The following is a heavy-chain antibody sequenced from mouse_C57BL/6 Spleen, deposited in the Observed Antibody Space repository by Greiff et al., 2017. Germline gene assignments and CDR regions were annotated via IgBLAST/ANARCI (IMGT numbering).Heavy chain of an antibody. CDR3: ARYGYDWYFDV. J-gene: IGHJ1*03. CDR2: IDPSDSET. Sequence: QVQLQQPGAELVRPGSSVKLSCKASGYTFTSYWMHWVKQRPIQGLEWIGNIDPSDSETHYNQKFTDKATLAVDKSSSTAYMQLSSLTSEDSAVYYCARYGYDWYFDVWGTGTTVTVSS. CDR1: GYTFTSYW. V-gene: IGHV1-52*01. D-gene: IGHD2-2*01.